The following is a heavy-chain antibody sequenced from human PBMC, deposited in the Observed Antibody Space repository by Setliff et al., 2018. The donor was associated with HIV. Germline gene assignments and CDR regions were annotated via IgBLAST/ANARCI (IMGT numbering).Heavy chain of an antibody. CDR3: ATLVSCGGECSSHWYFDL. D-gene: IGHD2-21*01. J-gene: IGHJ2*01. CDR2: IYASGNS. CDR1: GGFMNNYS. Sequence: SETLSLTCSVSGGFMNNYSWNWIRQPAGKGLEWIGRIYASGNSNYNPSLKDRVTMSMDASRNFFSLEMTSVAAADTAMYFCATLVSCGGECSSHWYFDLWGRGTLVTVSS. V-gene: IGHV4-4*07.